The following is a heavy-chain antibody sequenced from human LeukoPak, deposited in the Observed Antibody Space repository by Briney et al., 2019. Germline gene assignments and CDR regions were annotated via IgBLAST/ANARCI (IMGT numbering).Heavy chain of an antibody. V-gene: IGHV4-59*01. D-gene: IGHD5-18*01. CDR2: IYYSGST. J-gene: IGHJ3*01. Sequence: SQTLSLTCAVSGGSISSYYWSWIRQPPGKGLEWIGYIYYSGSTNYNPSLKSRVTISVDTSKNQFSLKLSSVTAADTAVYYCAREGIRGYSYGHTRWGQGTMVTVSS. CDR1: GGSISSYY. CDR3: AREGIRGYSYGHTR.